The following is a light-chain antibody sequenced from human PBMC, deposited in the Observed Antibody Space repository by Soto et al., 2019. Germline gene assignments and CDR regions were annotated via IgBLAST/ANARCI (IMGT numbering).Light chain of an antibody. CDR2: DVS. CDR3: QEYSSYWT. CDR1: QSINSR. V-gene: IGKV1-5*01. Sequence: DIQMTQSPSTLSASAGDRVTITCRASQSINSRLAWYQQKPGKAPKLLIYDVSNLESGVPSRFSGSGYGTEFTLIISSLQSDDFATYYCQEYSSYWTFGQGTRLEIK. J-gene: IGKJ5*01.